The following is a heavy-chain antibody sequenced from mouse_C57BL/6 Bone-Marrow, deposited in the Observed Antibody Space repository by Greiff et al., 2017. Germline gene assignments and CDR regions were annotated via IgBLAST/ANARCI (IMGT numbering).Heavy chain of an antibody. J-gene: IGHJ4*01. V-gene: IGHV5-9-1*02. CDR2: ISSGGDYI. CDR1: GFTFSSYA. CDR3: TRGRGGNSFYARDD. Sequence: DVMLVESGEGLVKPGGSLKLSCAASGFTFSSYAMSWVRQTPEKRLEWVAYISSGGDYIYYADTVKGRFTFPRDNARNTLYLQMSSLQSEDTAMYYCTRGRGGNSFYARDDWGQGTSVTVSS. D-gene: IGHD2-1*01.